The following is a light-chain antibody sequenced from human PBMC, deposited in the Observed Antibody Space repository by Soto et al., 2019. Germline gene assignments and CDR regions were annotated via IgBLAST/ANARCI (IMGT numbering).Light chain of an antibody. V-gene: IGKV3-11*01. Sequence: EIGLTQSPATLSLSPGDRATLSCRASQSGSRYLAWYQQKPGQAPRLLIHDTSTRATGVPDTFSGSGSGTEFTLTISSLEPEDSAMYYCQQRFSWPPTFGGGTHVEIK. CDR3: QQRFSWPPT. CDR2: DTS. J-gene: IGKJ4*01. CDR1: QSGSRY.